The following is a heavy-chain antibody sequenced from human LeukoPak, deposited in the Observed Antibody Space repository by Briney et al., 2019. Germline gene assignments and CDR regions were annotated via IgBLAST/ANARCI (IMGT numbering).Heavy chain of an antibody. CDR3: ARDAYSRWVDY. D-gene: IGHD3-22*01. V-gene: IGHV3-30-3*01. Sequence: GGSLRLSCAASGFTFSSYAMHWVRQVPGKGLEWVAVISHDGNNEYYADSVKGRFTISRDSSKNMVYLQMNSLRAEDTAVYYCARDAYSRWVDYWGQGTLVTVSS. CDR2: ISHDGNNE. CDR1: GFTFSSYA. J-gene: IGHJ4*02.